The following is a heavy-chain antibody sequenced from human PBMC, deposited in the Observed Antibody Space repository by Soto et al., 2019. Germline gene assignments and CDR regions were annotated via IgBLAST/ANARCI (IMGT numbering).Heavy chain of an antibody. J-gene: IGHJ4*02. Sequence: PWWSLRLSCTASVFLFTDYYMSWIRQPPGKGLEWLAYIDGSSDYTNSADSVKGRFTISRDNAKNSVFLQMNNLRADDTAVYYCARDLRFSSTNYFDFWGRGTLVTVSS. V-gene: IGHV3-11*06. D-gene: IGHD2-8*01. CDR3: ARDLRFSSTNYFDF. CDR1: VFLFTDYY. CDR2: IDGSSDYT.